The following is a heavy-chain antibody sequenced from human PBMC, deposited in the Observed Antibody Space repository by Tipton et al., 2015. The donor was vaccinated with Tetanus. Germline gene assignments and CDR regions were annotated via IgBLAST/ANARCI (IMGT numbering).Heavy chain of an antibody. V-gene: IGHV4-39*01. Sequence: GLVKPSGTLSLTCTVSGVSIADNSNYWGWIRQPPGKGLEWIGSIYFSGDPYSNPSLKSRVTMSVDTSRTQFSLRLSSVTAADTAVYYCARHNSGYFTFFDYWGQGTLVTVSS. D-gene: IGHD3-3*01. CDR1: GVSIADNSNY. J-gene: IGHJ4*02. CDR2: IYFSGDP. CDR3: ARHNSGYFTFFDY.